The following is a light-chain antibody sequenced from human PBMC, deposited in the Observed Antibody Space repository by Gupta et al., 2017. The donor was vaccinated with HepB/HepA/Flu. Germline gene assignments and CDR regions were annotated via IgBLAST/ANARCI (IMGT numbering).Light chain of an antibody. V-gene: IGKV1-39*01. CDR3: QQNYNTPLI. Sequence: DIQMTQSPSSLSASVGDRVTITCRASQSLNSFLNWYQQKPGKAPKLLIYAASSLKSGVPSRFSGSGSGTDFTLTISSLQPEDFATYYCQQNYNTPLIFGGGTQVEIK. J-gene: IGKJ4*01. CDR1: QSLNSF. CDR2: AAS.